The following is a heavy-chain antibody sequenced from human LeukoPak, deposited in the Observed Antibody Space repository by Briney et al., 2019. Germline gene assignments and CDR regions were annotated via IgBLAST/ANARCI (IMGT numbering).Heavy chain of an antibody. Sequence: ASVKVSFKASGYNFISYTIHWVRQPPGQRLEWVGWSNPGNGHTDYSQDFQGRVTITCDTSANTAYMELTSLRSEDMAVYLCAKDISMGALGAYGHFESWGQGTLVAVSS. V-gene: IGHV1-3*02. D-gene: IGHD3-10*01. J-gene: IGHJ4*02. CDR3: AKDISMGALGAYGHFES. CDR2: SNPGNGHT. CDR1: GYNFISYT.